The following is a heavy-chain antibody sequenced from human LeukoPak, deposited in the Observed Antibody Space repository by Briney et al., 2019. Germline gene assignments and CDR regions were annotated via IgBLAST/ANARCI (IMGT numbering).Heavy chain of an antibody. V-gene: IGHV3-11*03. CDR1: GFTFSDYY. J-gene: IGHJ4*02. D-gene: IGHD1-26*01. CDR2: ISSSSSYT. Sequence: GGSLRLSCAASGFTFSDYYMSWIRQAPGKGLEWVSYISSSSSYTNYADSVKGRFTISRDNAKNSLYLQMNSLRAEDTAVYYCARSLYISGSYLKFDYWGQGTLVTVSS. CDR3: ARSLYISGSYLKFDY.